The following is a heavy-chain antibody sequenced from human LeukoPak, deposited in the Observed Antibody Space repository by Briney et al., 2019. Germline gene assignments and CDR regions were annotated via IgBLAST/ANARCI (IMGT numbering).Heavy chain of an antibody. J-gene: IGHJ4*02. Sequence: PSETLSLTCTVPGGSVSSGSYYWGWIRQPPGKGLEWIGSIYYSGSTYYKSSLKSRVTISVDTSKNQFSLKLSSVTAADTAVHYCARHSGEMATVHWGQGTLVTVSS. D-gene: IGHD5-24*01. CDR2: IYYSGST. CDR3: ARHSGEMATVH. CDR1: GGSVSSGSYY. V-gene: IGHV4-39*01.